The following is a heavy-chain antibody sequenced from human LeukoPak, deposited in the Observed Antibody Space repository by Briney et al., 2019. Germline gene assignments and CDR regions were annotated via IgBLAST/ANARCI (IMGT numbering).Heavy chain of an antibody. CDR1: GFTFSRYA. V-gene: IGHV3-30*04. CDR3: GCGYSYGRYFDY. J-gene: IGHJ4*02. CDR2: ISYDGSNK. D-gene: IGHD5-18*01. Sequence: GRSLRLSCAASGFTFSRYALHWVRQAPGKGLEWVAVISYDGSNKYYADSVKGRFTISRDNSKNTLYLQMNSLRAEDTAVYYCGCGYSYGRYFDYWGQGTLVTVSS.